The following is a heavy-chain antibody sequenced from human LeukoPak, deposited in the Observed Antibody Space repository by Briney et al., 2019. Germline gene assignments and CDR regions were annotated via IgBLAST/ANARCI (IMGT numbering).Heavy chain of an antibody. J-gene: IGHJ2*01. CDR3: ARRRGYSYDNWYFDL. CDR2: IYYSGST. CDR1: GGPLNSYY. Sequence: SETLSLTCTVSGGPLNSYYWSWIRQSPRKGLEWIGYIYYSGSTNYNPSLKSRVTISVDTSKNQFSLKLSSVTAADTAVYYCARRRGYSYDNWYFDLWGRGTLVTVSS. D-gene: IGHD5-18*01. V-gene: IGHV4-59*08.